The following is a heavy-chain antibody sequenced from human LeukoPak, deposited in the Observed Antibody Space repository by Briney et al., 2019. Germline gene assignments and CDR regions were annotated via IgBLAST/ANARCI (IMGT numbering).Heavy chain of an antibody. J-gene: IGHJ4*02. D-gene: IGHD6-19*01. Sequence: PSETLSLTCTVSGGSISSYYWSWIRQPAGKGLEWIGRIYTSGSTNYNPSLKSQVTMSVDTSKNQFSLKLSSVTAADTAVYYCAREKQSSGWYVPNYFDYWGQGTLVTVSS. CDR3: AREKQSSGWYVPNYFDY. V-gene: IGHV4-4*07. CDR2: IYTSGST. CDR1: GGSISSYY.